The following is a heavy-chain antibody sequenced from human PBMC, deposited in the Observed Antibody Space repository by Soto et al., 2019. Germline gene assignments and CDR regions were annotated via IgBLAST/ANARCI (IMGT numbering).Heavy chain of an antibody. Sequence: QVQLVQSGAEVKKPGSSVKVSCKASGGTFSSYAISWVRQAPGQGLEWMGGIIPIFGTANYAQKFQGRVTITADKSTSAAGMELSSLRSEGAAVDYGARVGAGYGGIDYWGQGTLVTVSS. CDR1: GGTFSSYA. CDR2: IIPIFGTA. CDR3: ARVGAGYGGIDY. D-gene: IGHD3-10*01. J-gene: IGHJ4*02. V-gene: IGHV1-69*06.